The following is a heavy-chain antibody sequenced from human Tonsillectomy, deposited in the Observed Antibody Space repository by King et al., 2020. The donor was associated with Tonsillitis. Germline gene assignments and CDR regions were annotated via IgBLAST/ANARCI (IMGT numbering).Heavy chain of an antibody. Sequence: QLVQSGGGLVQPGRSLRLSCAASGFTFDDYAMHWVRQAPGKGLEWVSGISWNSGSIGYADSVKGRFTISRDNAKNSLYLQMNSLRAEDTALYYCAKDSSSWYLEGSGWFDPWGQGTLVTVSS. V-gene: IGHV3-9*01. CDR2: ISWNSGSI. D-gene: IGHD6-13*01. CDR3: AKDSSSWYLEGSGWFDP. J-gene: IGHJ5*02. CDR1: GFTFDDYA.